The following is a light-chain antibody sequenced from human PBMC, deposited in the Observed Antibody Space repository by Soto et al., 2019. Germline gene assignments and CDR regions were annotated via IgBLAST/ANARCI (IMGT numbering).Light chain of an antibody. CDR1: SSDVGSYNF. J-gene: IGLJ2*01. V-gene: IGLV2-14*01. CDR2: QVT. Sequence: QSALTQPASVSGSPGQSITISCTGTSSDVGSYNFVSWYQHHAGTAPKLIIYQVTNRPSGVSDRFSASKSGDTASLTISGLQAEDEAIYYCSSYTGFSTDILFGGGTNSPS. CDR3: SSYTGFSTDIL.